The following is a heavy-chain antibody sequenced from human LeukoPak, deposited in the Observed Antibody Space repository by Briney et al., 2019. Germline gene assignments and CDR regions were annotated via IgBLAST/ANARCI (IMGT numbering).Heavy chain of an antibody. V-gene: IGHV4-59*04. CDR3: LNFIAYTIMNY. Sequence: SETLSLTCTVSGGSISTYYWSWIRQPPGKGLEWIGTISHGGSTYYNPSLKSRVSISGDTSKTQFSLTLSSVTAADTAVYYCLNFIAYTIMNYWGQGALVIVSS. CDR1: GGSISTYY. J-gene: IGHJ4*02. CDR2: ISHGGST. D-gene: IGHD5-12*01.